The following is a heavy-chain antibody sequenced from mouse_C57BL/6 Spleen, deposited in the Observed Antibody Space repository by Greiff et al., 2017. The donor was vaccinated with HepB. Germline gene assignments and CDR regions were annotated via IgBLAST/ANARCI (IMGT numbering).Heavy chain of an antibody. Sequence: QVQLQQPGAELVRPGTSVKLSCKASGYTFTSYWMHWVKQRPGQGLEWIGVIDPSDSYTNYNQKFKGKATLTVDTSSSTAYMQLSSLTSEDSAVYYCARREGYYCGSSYYFDYWGQGTTLTVSS. V-gene: IGHV1-59*01. CDR3: ARREGYYCGSSYYFDY. J-gene: IGHJ2*01. CDR2: IDPSDSYT. CDR1: GYTFTSYW. D-gene: IGHD1-1*01.